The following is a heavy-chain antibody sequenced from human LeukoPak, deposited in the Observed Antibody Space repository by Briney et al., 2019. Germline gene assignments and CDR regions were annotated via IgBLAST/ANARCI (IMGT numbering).Heavy chain of an antibody. D-gene: IGHD6-13*01. J-gene: IGHJ6*04. CDR2: LSAYNGNT. CDR1: GYTFTSLP. CDR3: ARDLQAYSSSWYGGVSPTPPGRV. Sequence: GSVKVSCKASGYTFTSLPLSWVRQAPGQGLEGMGWLSAYNGNTNYEQKLQGRVTMTTDASTSKAYIELRSLRSDDTAVYYCARDLQAYSSSWYGGVSPTPPGRVWGKGTTVTISS. V-gene: IGHV1-18*01.